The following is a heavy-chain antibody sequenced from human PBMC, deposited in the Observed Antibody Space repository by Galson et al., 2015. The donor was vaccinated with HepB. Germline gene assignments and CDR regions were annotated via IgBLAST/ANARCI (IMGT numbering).Heavy chain of an antibody. CDR2: VKRNADDGTI. V-gene: IGHV3-15*01. CDR1: GFTFSDAW. D-gene: IGHD3-16*02. CDR3: TTVIGFSYQQHDH. J-gene: IGHJ5*02. Sequence: SLRLSCAGSGFTFSDAWLGWVRQAPGKGLEWVGRVKRNADDGTIDYAAPVKGRLTISRDDSKNMVFLQMNSLKTEDTAVYYCTTVIGFSYQQHDHWGQGTLVIVSS.